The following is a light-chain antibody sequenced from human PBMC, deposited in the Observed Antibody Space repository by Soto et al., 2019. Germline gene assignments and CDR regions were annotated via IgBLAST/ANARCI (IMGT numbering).Light chain of an antibody. J-gene: IGKJ5*01. CDR1: QSVSSSY. CDR2: GAS. Sequence: GLTQSPGTLSLSTGERATLSCRASQSVSSSYLAWYQQKPGQAPRLLIYGASSRATGIPDRFSGSGSGTDFTLTISRLEPEDFAVYYCQQYGSSSITFGQGTRLEI. CDR3: QQYGSSSIT. V-gene: IGKV3-20*01.